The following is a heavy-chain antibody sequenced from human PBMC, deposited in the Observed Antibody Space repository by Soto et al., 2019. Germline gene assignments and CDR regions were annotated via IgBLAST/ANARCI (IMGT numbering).Heavy chain of an antibody. CDR3: ARHITMVRGGAYGMDV. CDR2: IYPGDPDT. J-gene: IGHJ6*02. Sequence: PGESLKISCKGSGYSFTSYWIGWVRQMPGKGLEWMGIIYPGDPDTRYSPSFQGQVTISADKSISTAYLQWSSLKASDTAMYYCARHITMVRGGAYGMDVWGQGTTVTVSS. D-gene: IGHD3-10*01. V-gene: IGHV5-51*01. CDR1: GYSFTSYW.